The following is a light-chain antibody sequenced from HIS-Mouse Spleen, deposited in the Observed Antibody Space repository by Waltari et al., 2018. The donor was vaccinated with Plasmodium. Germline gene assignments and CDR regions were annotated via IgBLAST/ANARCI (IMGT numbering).Light chain of an antibody. Sequence: QSALTQPASASGCPGQYLSIFSAGTNSNVGGYNYVFWYQQHPAKASKLMIYEVSKRPSGVPDRFFGSKSGNTASRTVAGLQAEDEADYYCSSYAGSNKLVCGGGTKLTVL. CDR2: EVS. J-gene: IGLJ2*01. CDR1: NSNVGGYNY. V-gene: IGLV2-8*01. CDR3: SSYAGSNKLV.